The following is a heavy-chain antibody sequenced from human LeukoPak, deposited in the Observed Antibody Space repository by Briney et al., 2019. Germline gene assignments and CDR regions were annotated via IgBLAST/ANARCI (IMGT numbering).Heavy chain of an antibody. J-gene: IGHJ4*02. CDR1: GFTSDDYA. CDR3: AKGVGIEGRDYFDY. Sequence: GGSLRLSCAASGFTSDDYAMHWVRQAPGNGLEWVSGISWNSGSIGYADSVKGRFTISRDNAKNSLYLQMNSLRAEGTALYYCAKGVGIEGRDYFDYWGQGTLVTVSS. D-gene: IGHD1-26*01. V-gene: IGHV3-9*02. CDR2: ISWNSGSI.